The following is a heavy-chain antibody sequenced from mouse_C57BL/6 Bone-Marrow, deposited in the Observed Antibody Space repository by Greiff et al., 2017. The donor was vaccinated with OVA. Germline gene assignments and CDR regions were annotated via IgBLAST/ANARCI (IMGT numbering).Heavy chain of an antibody. V-gene: IGHV1-26*01. J-gene: IGHJ2*01. CDR2: INPNNGGT. D-gene: IGHD1-1*01. CDR1: GYTFTDYY. Sequence: EVQLQQSGPELVKPGASVKISCKASGYTFTDYYMNWVKQSHGKSLEWIGDINPNNGGTSYNQKFKGKATLTVDKSSSTAYMELRSLTSEDSAVYYCARRAVPYYFDYWGQGTTLTVSS. CDR3: ARRAVPYYFDY.